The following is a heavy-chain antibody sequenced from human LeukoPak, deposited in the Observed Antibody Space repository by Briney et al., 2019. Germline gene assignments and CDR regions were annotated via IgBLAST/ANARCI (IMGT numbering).Heavy chain of an antibody. CDR2: IFYSGST. CDR1: SGSISTSNYY. CDR3: ARTTEGGYTYGYFYYYMDV. D-gene: IGHD5-18*01. V-gene: IGHV4-61*05. Sequence: PSETLSLTCTVSSGSISTSNYYWGWVRQPPGKALEWIGNIFYSGSTNYNPSLKSRVTISVDTSKNQFSLKLSSVTAADTAVYYCARTTEGGYTYGYFYYYMDVWGKGTTVTISS. J-gene: IGHJ6*03.